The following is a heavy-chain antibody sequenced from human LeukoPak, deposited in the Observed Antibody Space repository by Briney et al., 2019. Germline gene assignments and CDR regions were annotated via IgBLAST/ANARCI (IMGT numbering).Heavy chain of an antibody. Sequence: GASVKVSCKASGGTFSSYAISWVRQAPGQGLEWMGGIIPIFGTADYAQKFQGRVTITTDESTSTAYMELSGLRSEDTAVYYCARGSTNRYCSGGSCYATNYYYMDVWGKGTTVTVSS. CDR3: ARGSTNRYCSGGSCYATNYYYMDV. D-gene: IGHD2-15*01. CDR2: IIPIFGTA. J-gene: IGHJ6*03. V-gene: IGHV1-69*05. CDR1: GGTFSSYA.